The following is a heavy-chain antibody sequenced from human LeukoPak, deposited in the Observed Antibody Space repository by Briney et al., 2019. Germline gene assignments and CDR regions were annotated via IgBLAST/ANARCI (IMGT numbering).Heavy chain of an antibody. J-gene: IGHJ4*02. CDR2: IFYGGST. CDR3: ARGAVAGTDY. D-gene: IGHD6-19*01. Sequence: PSETLSLTCTVSSGSISNSDYYWGWIRQSPGKGLEWIGNIFYGGSTYYNPSLKSRVTISVDTSKNQFSLKLSSVTAADTAVYYCARGAVAGTDYWGQGTLVTVSS. CDR1: SGSISNSDYY. V-gene: IGHV4-39*07.